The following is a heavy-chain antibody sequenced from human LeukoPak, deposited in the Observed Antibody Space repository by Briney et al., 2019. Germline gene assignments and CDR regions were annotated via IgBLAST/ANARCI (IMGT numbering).Heavy chain of an antibody. Sequence: PSETLSLTCAVYGGSFSGYYWSWIRQPPGKGLEWTGEINHSGSTSYNPSLKSRVSISVDTSKNQFSLKLSSVTAADTAVYYCARGAGFGESDYFDYWGQGTLVTVSS. CDR2: INHSGST. CDR1: GGSFSGYY. V-gene: IGHV4-34*01. D-gene: IGHD3-10*01. CDR3: ARGAGFGESDYFDY. J-gene: IGHJ4*02.